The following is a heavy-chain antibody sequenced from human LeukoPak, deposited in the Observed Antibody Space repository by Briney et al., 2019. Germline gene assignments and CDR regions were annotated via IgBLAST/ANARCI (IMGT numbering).Heavy chain of an antibody. J-gene: IGHJ6*02. CDR1: GGSISSYY. D-gene: IGHD3-10*01. CDR3: ARHVTYYYGSGSPRMDV. CDR2: IYTSGST. V-gene: IGHV4-4*07. Sequence: SETLSLTCTVSGGSISSYYWSWIRQPAGKGLEWIGRIYTSGSTNYNPSLKSRVTMSVDTPKNQFSLKLSSVTAADTAAYYCARHVTYYYGSGSPRMDVWGQGTTVTVSS.